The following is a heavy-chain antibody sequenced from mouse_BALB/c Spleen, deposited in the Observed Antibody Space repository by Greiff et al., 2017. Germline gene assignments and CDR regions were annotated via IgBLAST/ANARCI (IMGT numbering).Heavy chain of an antibody. D-gene: IGHD2-4*01. CDR1: GYTFTSYW. V-gene: IGHV1-69*02. Sequence: VQLQQPGAELVKPGASVKLSCKASGYTFTSYWMHWVKQRPGQGLEWIGEIDPSDSYTNYNQKFKGKATLTVDKSSSTAYMQLSSLTSEDSAVYYCARSPTMISAMDYWGQGTSVTVSS. CDR2: IDPSDSYT. CDR3: ARSPTMISAMDY. J-gene: IGHJ4*01.